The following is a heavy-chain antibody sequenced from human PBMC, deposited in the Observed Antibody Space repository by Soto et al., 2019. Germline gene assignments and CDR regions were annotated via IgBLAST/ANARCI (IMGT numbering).Heavy chain of an antibody. V-gene: IGHV3-21*01. CDR2: ISSSSSYI. CDR3: ANPSYGMDV. J-gene: IGHJ6*02. CDR1: GFNFSSYA. Sequence: PGGSLRLSCAASGFNFSSYAMSWVRQAPGKGLEWVSSISSSSSYIYYADSVKGRFTISRDNAKNSLYLQMNSLRAEDTAVYYCANPSYGMDVWGQGTTVTVSS.